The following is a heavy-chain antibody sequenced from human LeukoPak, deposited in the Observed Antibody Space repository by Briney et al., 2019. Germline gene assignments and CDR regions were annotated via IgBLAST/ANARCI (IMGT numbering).Heavy chain of an antibody. V-gene: IGHV1-24*01. CDR1: GYTLTELS. CDR3: ATGEYCGGDCYFSFDY. CDR2: FDPEDGET. D-gene: IGHD2-21*02. J-gene: IGHJ4*02. Sequence: GASVKVSCKVSGYTLTELSMHWVRQAPGKGLEWMGGFDPEDGETICAQNFQGRATMTEDTSTDTAYMELSSLRSEDTAVYYCATGEYCGGDCYFSFDYWGQGTLVTVSS.